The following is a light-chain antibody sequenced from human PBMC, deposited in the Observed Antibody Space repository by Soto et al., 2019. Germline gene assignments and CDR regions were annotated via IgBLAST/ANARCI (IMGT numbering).Light chain of an antibody. CDR3: CSYAGSSTFV. Sequence: QSALTQPASVSGSPGQSITISCTGTSSDVGSYNLVSWYQQHPGKAPKLMIYEGSKRPSGVSNRFSGSKSGNTASLTISGLQAEDEADYHCCSYAGSSTFVFGTGTKDT. V-gene: IGLV2-23*03. CDR2: EGS. CDR1: SSDVGSYNL. J-gene: IGLJ1*01.